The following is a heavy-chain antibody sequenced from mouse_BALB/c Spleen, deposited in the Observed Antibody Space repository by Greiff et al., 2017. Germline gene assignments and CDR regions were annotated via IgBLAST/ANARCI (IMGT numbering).Heavy chain of an antibody. V-gene: IGHV2-9*02. J-gene: IGHJ4*01. Sequence: VQLQEPGPGLVAPSQSLSITCTVSGFSLTSYGVHWVRQPPGKGLEWLGVIWAGGSTNYNSALMSRLSISKDNSKSQVFLKMNSLQTDDTAMYYCARESGLRAMDYWGQGTSVTVSS. CDR2: IWAGGST. CDR1: GFSLTSYG. D-gene: IGHD1-3*01. CDR3: ARESGLRAMDY.